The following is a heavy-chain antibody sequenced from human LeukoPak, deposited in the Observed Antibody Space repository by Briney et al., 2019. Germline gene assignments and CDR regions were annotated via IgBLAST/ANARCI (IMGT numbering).Heavy chain of an antibody. D-gene: IGHD6-6*01. CDR1: GITVSSNY. Sequence: GGSLRLSCAASGITVSSNYMSWVRQAPGKGLEWVSAISGSGGSTYYADSVKGRFTISRDNSKNTLYLQMNSLRAEDTAVYYCARDSSSGAFDIWGQGTMVTVSS. CDR3: ARDSSSGAFDI. V-gene: IGHV3-23*01. CDR2: ISGSGGST. J-gene: IGHJ3*02.